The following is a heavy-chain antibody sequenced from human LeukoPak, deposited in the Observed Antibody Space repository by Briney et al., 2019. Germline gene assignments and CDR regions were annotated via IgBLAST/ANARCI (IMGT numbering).Heavy chain of an antibody. Sequence: GASVKVSCKASGGTFSSYAISWVRQAPGQGLEWMGGIIPIFGTANYAQKFQGRVTITADESTSTAYMELSSLRSEDTAVYYCAVYYYDSSGYSRGAFDIRGQGTMVTVSS. CDR2: IIPIFGTA. D-gene: IGHD3-22*01. J-gene: IGHJ3*02. V-gene: IGHV1-69*13. CDR3: AVYYYDSSGYSRGAFDI. CDR1: GGTFSSYA.